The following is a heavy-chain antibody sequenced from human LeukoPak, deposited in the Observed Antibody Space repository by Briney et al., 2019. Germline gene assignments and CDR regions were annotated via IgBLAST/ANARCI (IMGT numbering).Heavy chain of an antibody. CDR2: ISAYNGNT. V-gene: IGHV1-18*01. CDR1: GYTFTSYG. J-gene: IGHJ4*02. D-gene: IGHD6-19*01. Sequence: GASVKVPCKASGYTFTSYGISWVRQAPGQGLEWMGWISAYNGNTNYAQKLQGRVTMTTDTSTSTAYMELRSLRSDDTAVYYCARAPKHTGYSSGWYADYWGQGTLVTVSS. CDR3: ARAPKHTGYSSGWYADY.